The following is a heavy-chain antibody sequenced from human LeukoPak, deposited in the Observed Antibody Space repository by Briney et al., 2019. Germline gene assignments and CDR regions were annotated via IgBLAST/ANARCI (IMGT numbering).Heavy chain of an antibody. V-gene: IGHV1-69*13. D-gene: IGHD3-22*01. CDR2: IITIFGTA. CDR1: GGTFSSYA. Sequence: SVKVSRKASGGTFSSYAISWVRQAPGQGLEWMGGIITIFGTAKYAQKFQGRVTITADESTSTAYMELSSLRSEDTAVYYCAREGGDYYDSSGYYRGLLDYWGQGTLVTVSS. CDR3: AREGGDYYDSSGYYRGLLDY. J-gene: IGHJ4*02.